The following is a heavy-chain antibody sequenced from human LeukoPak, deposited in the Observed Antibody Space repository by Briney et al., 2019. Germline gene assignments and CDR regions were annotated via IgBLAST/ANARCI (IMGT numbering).Heavy chain of an antibody. D-gene: IGHD3-10*01. Sequence: SETLSLTCTVSGGSISSSSYYWGWIRQPPGKGLEWIGSIYYSGSTYYNPSLKSRVTISVDTSKNQFSLKLSSVTAADTAVYYCARGMRITVVRGVIINAFDIWGQGTMVTVSS. V-gene: IGHV4-39*07. CDR3: ARGMRITVVRGVIINAFDI. CDR2: IYYSGST. J-gene: IGHJ3*02. CDR1: GGSISSSSYY.